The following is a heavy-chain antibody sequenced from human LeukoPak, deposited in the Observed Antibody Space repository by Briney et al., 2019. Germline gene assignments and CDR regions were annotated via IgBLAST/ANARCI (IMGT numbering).Heavy chain of an antibody. CDR2: IRSQIYGATT. V-gene: IGHV3-49*04. Sequence: GRSLRLSCTASGFTFGEYTMSWVRQAPGKGLEWVSFIRSQIYGATTEYSASVKCRFTISRDDSKSIAYLRMNNLKTEYTAMYYCTRVAATAISPIHMAVWGKGPTVTVSS. J-gene: IGHJ6*03. CDR1: GFTFGEYT. CDR3: TRVAATAISPIHMAV. D-gene: IGHD2-15*01.